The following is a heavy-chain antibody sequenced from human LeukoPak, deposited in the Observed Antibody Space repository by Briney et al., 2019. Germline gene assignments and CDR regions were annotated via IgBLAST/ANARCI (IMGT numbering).Heavy chain of an antibody. D-gene: IGHD1-1*01. Sequence: GGSLRLSCAASGFTFSSYAMHWVRQAPGKVLEGVAVISYDGSDKYYAYSVKGRFTISRDNSKNTLYLQMNSLRAEDSAVYYCARDGTLFEYWGQGTLVTVAS. CDR1: GFTFSSYA. CDR3: ARDGTLFEY. CDR2: ISYDGSDK. V-gene: IGHV3-30-3*01. J-gene: IGHJ4*02.